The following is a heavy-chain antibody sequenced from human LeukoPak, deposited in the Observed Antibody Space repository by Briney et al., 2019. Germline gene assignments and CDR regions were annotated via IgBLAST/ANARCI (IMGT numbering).Heavy chain of an antibody. D-gene: IGHD3-10*01. CDR1: GGSLSHYY. V-gene: IGHV4-34*01. CDR2: INHSGST. CDR3: ARGPASGSNFAWFDP. Sequence: KPSETLSLTCAVYGGSLSHYYWSWIRQPPGKGLEGIGEINHSGSTNYNPSLKSRVTISVDMSKNQFSLELTSVTAADTAVYYCARGPASGSNFAWFDPWGQGTLVTVSS. J-gene: IGHJ5*02.